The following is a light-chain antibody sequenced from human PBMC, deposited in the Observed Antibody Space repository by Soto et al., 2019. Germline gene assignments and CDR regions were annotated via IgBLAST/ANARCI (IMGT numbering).Light chain of an antibody. V-gene: IGKV1-5*03. CDR3: QQYYDYSWT. Sequence: DVPMTQSPSTLSASVGDRVTITCRASQSISNWLAWFQQKPGKAPKLLIYKASNLESGVPSTFSGSASGTEFTLTISRLQPDDFATYYCQQYYDYSWTFGQGTKVDIK. CDR2: KAS. CDR1: QSISNW. J-gene: IGKJ1*01.